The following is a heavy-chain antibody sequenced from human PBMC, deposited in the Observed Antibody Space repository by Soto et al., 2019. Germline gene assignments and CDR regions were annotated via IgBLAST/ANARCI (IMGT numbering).Heavy chain of an antibody. CDR1: GGSISRSSYY. CDR2: IYYSGST. J-gene: IGHJ5*02. Sequence: PSETLSLTCTVSGGSISRSSYYWGWIRKPPGKGLEWIGSIYYSGSTYYNPSLKSRVTISVDTSKNQFSLKLSSVTAADTAVYYCARHTLVREIKDICWFYPWGHGTLVTVSS. D-gene: IGHD3-10*01. V-gene: IGHV4-39*01. CDR3: ARHTLVREIKDICWFYP.